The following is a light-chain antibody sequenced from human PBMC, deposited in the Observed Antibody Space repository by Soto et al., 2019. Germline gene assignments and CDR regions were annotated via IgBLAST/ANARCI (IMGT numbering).Light chain of an antibody. CDR3: GTWDSSLSAGV. V-gene: IGLV1-51*01. CDR1: SSNIGNNY. J-gene: IGLJ3*02. CDR2: DNN. Sequence: QSVLTQPPSVSAAPGLKVTISCSGSSSNIGNNYVSWYQQLPGTAPKLLIYDNNKRPSGIPDRFSGSKSGTSATLGITGLQTGDEADYYCGTWDSSLSAGVFGGGTKVTVL.